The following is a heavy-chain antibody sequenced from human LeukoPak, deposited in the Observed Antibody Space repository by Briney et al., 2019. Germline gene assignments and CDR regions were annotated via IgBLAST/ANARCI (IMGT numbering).Heavy chain of an antibody. J-gene: IGHJ3*02. D-gene: IGHD3-16*01. CDR3: ARDWSIGGSSLHAFDI. CDR2: IYHSGST. Sequence: SQTLSLTRTVSGGSISSGGYYWSWIRQPPGKGLEWIGYIYHSGSTYYNPSLKSRVTISVDRSKNQFSLKLSSVTAADTAVYYCARDWSIGGSSLHAFDIWGQGTMVTVSS. V-gene: IGHV4-30-2*01. CDR1: GGSISSGGYY.